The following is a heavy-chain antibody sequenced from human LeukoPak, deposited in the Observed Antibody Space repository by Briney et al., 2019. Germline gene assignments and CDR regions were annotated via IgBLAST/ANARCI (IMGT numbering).Heavy chain of an antibody. CDR3: AKDSQVFGY. D-gene: IGHD3-22*01. CDR2: IGGSGSDI. V-gene: IGHV3-23*01. CDR1: GFALSSYT. J-gene: IGHJ3*01. Sequence: PGTSLRLSCAASGFALSSYTMSWVRQAPGKGLEWVSGIGGSGSDIYYSDSVKGRFTISRDNSKNTVFLQMNSLRAEDTAVYYCAKDSQVFGYWGQGTMVSVSS.